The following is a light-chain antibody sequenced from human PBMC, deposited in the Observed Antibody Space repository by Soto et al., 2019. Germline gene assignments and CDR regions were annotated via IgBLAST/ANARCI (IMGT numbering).Light chain of an antibody. J-gene: IGKJ4*01. CDR2: AAS. CDR3: QQSYSTLP. V-gene: IGKV1-39*01. CDR1: QSISSY. Sequence: DIQMTQSPSSLSASVGDRVTITCRASQSISSYLNLYQQKPGKAPKLLIYAASSLQSGVPSRFSGSGSGTDCTLTISSLQPEEFATYYCQQSYSTLPFGGGTKVEIK.